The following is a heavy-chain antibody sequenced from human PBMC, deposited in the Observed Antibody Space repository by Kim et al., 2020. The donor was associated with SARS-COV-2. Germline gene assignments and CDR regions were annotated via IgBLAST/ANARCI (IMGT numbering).Heavy chain of an antibody. CDR2: IKPDGSLK. CDR3: ARDDGFRSIYH. Sequence: GGSLRLSCAASGFAIGGYWMAWLRQFPGKGLEWVSNIKPDGSLKFYVDSVEGRFTVSRDNVKNSVYLQMDGLRPEDTAVYYCARDDGFRSIYHWGQGILV. CDR1: GFAIGGYW. V-gene: IGHV3-7*01. D-gene: IGHD2-2*01. J-gene: IGHJ4*02.